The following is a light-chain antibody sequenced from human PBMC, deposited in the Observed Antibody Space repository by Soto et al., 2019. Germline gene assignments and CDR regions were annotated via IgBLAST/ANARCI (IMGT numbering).Light chain of an antibody. CDR2: GAS. Sequence: EIVLTQSPGTLSLSPGERATLSCRASQSVSSSYLAWYQQKPGQAPRLLIYGASSRATGIPDSFSGSGSGTDFTLTISRLEPEDCAVYYCQQYGSSPPVTFGGGTKVEIK. V-gene: IGKV3-20*01. J-gene: IGKJ4*01. CDR1: QSVSSSY. CDR3: QQYGSSPPVT.